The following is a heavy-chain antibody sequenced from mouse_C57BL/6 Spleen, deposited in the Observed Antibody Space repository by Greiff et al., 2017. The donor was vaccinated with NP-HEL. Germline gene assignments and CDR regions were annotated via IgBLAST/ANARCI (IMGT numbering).Heavy chain of an antibody. V-gene: IGHV5-4*01. Sequence: EVQVVESGGGLVKPGGSLKLSCAASGFTFSSYAMSWVRQTPEKRLEWVATISDGGSYTYYPDNVKGRFTISRDNAKNNLYLQMSHLKSEDTAMYYCARGNWDEGGHDYWGQGTTLTVSS. CDR1: GFTFSSYA. CDR3: ARGNWDEGGHDY. D-gene: IGHD4-1*01. J-gene: IGHJ2*01. CDR2: ISDGGSYT.